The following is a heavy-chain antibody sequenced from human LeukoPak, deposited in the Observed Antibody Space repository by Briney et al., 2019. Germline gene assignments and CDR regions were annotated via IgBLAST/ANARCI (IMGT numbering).Heavy chain of an antibody. D-gene: IGHD3-22*01. CDR2: IYYSGST. CDR3: ARGYYDSSGYRQDY. J-gene: IGHJ4*02. Sequence: PSQTLSLTCTVSGGSISSGGYYWSWIRQHPGEGLEWIGYIYYSGSTYYNPSLKSRVTISVDTSKNQFSLKLSSVTAADTAVYYCARGYYDSSGYRQDYWGQGTLVTVSS. CDR1: GGSISSGGYY. V-gene: IGHV4-31*03.